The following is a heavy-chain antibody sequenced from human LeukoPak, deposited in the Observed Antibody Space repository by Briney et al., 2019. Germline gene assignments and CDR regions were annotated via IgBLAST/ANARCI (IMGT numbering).Heavy chain of an antibody. CDR2: INHSGST. Sequence: PSETLSLTCTVSGGSISSYYWSWIRQPPGKGLEWIGEINHSGSTNYNPSLKSRVTISVDTSKNQFSLKLSSVTAADTAVYYCARSSWMGSSWKPIFDYWGQGTLVTVSS. V-gene: IGHV4-34*01. J-gene: IGHJ4*02. D-gene: IGHD6-13*01. CDR1: GGSISSYY. CDR3: ARSSWMGSSWKPIFDY.